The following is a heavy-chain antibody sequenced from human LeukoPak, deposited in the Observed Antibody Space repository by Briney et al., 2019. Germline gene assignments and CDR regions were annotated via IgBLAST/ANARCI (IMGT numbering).Heavy chain of an antibody. J-gene: IGHJ4*02. D-gene: IGHD2-8*02. CDR3: AGQFRAGAWWGFDY. CDR1: GFTFSSYG. Sequence: GRSLRLSCAASGFTFSSYGMHWVRQAPGKGLEWVAVIWYDGSNKYYADSVKGRFTISRDNSKNTLYLQMNSLRAEDTAVYYCAGQFRAGAWWGFDYWGQGTQVTVSS. V-gene: IGHV3-33*01. CDR2: IWYDGSNK.